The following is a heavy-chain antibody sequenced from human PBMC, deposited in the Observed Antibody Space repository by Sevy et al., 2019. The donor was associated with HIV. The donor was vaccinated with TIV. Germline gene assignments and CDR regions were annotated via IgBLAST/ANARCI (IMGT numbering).Heavy chain of an antibody. J-gene: IGHJ6*01. D-gene: IGHD3-10*01. CDR3: AKVSRNNNYYGSGSYYYYYYGMDL. V-gene: IGHV3-30*02. CDR2: IRYAGSNK. Sequence: GGSLRLSCAASGFTFSSYGMHWVRQAPGKGLEWVAFIRYAGSNKYYADSVKGRFTISRDNSKNTLYLQMNSLRAEDKAVYYCAKVSRNNNYYGSGSYYYYYYGMDLWGQGTTVTVSS. CDR1: GFTFSSYG.